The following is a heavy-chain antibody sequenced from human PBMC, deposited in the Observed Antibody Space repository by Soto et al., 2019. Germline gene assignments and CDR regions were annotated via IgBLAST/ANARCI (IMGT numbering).Heavy chain of an antibody. V-gene: IGHV3-48*03. J-gene: IGHJ6*02. CDR2: ISYSGSTI. Sequence: HPWRSLRLSCSASVFDFDNYEMNWARQAPGKGLEWISFISYSGSTIYLADSVRGRFSISRDNFKNSVFLQMSSLRAEDSAIYYCARGAGFFYGVDVWGQGTTVTVSS. CDR1: VFDFDNYE. CDR3: ARGAGFFYGVDV.